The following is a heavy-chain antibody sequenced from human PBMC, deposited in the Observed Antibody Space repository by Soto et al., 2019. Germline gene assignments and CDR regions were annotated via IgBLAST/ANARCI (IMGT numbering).Heavy chain of an antibody. CDR3: ARVRMGTIRREAFDV. CDR1: GYTFTIYY. Sequence: GASVKVSCKASGYTFTIYYLHWVRQAPGQGLEWMGRINPYSGTTNYAQKFQGRVTMTTDTSTSTVYMALSSLRSEDTAVYYCARVRMGTIRREAFDVWGQGTMVTVSS. V-gene: IGHV1-46*01. D-gene: IGHD1-1*01. J-gene: IGHJ3*01. CDR2: INPYSGTT.